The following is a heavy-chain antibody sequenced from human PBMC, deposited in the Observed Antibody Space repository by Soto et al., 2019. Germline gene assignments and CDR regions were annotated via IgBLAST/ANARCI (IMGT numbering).Heavy chain of an antibody. V-gene: IGHV4-39*01. J-gene: IGHJ6*02. D-gene: IGHD3-10*01. CDR2: IYYSGST. CDR3: ARYRSKWGYGSGSPTYDYHYYGMDV. CDR1: GGSISSSSYY. Sequence: SETLSLTCTVSGGSISSSSYYWGWIRQPPGKGLEWIGSIYYSGSTYYNPSLKSRVTISVDTSKNQFSLKLSSVTAADTAVYYYARYRSKWGYGSGSPTYDYHYYGMDVWGQGTTVTVS.